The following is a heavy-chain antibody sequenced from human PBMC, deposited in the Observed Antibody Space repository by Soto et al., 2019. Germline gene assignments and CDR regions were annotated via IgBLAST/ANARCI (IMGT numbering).Heavy chain of an antibody. D-gene: IGHD6-19*01. Sequence: GGSLRLSCAASGFTFSGSAMHWVRQASGKGLEWVGRIRSKANSYATAYAASVKGRFTISRDDSKNTAYLQMNSLKTEDTAVYYCTRLFPDSSGWYPRIEIEQQPPEFDYWGQGTLVTVSS. J-gene: IGHJ4*02. V-gene: IGHV3-73*01. CDR1: GFTFSGSA. CDR3: TRLFPDSSGWYPRIEIEQQPPEFDY. CDR2: IRSKANSYAT.